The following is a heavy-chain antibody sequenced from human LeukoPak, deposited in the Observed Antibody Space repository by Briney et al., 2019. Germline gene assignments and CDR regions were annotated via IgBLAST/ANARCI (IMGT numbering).Heavy chain of an antibody. D-gene: IGHD4-17*01. Sequence: ASVKVSCKASGGTFSSYAISWVRQAPGQGLEWMGWMNPNSGNTGYAQKFQGRVTMTRNTSISIAYMELSSLRSEDTAVYYCARGGYGDYQNGFDYWGQGTLVTVSS. CDR1: GGTFSSYA. V-gene: IGHV1-8*02. CDR3: ARGGYGDYQNGFDY. J-gene: IGHJ4*02. CDR2: MNPNSGNT.